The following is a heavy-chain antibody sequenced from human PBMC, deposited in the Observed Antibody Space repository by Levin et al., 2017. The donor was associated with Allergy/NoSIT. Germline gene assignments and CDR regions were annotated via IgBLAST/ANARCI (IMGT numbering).Heavy chain of an antibody. CDR1: GFTFSSYA. J-gene: IGHJ4*02. CDR2: ISYDGSNK. CDR3: ARAEYSSGWPLDY. Sequence: PGGSLRLSCAASGFTFSSYAMHWVRQAPGKGLEWVAVISYDGSNKYYADSVKGRFTISRDNSKNTLYLQMNSLRAEDTAVYYCARAEYSSGWPLDYWGQGTLVTVSS. D-gene: IGHD6-19*01. V-gene: IGHV3-30-3*01.